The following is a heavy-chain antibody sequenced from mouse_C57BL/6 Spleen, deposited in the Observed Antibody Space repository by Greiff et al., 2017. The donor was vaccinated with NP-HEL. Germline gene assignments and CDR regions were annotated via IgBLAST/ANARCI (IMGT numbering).Heavy chain of an antibody. D-gene: IGHD2-5*01. V-gene: IGHV1-26*01. CDR3: AAEHYSNYGYFDY. Sequence: EVKLQQSGPELVKPGASVKISCKASGYTFTDYYMNWVKQSHGKSLEWIGDINPNNGGTSYNQKFKGKATLTVDKSSSTAYMELRSLTSEDSAVYYCAAEHYSNYGYFDYWGQGTTLTVSS. CDR2: INPNNGGT. CDR1: GYTFTDYY. J-gene: IGHJ2*01.